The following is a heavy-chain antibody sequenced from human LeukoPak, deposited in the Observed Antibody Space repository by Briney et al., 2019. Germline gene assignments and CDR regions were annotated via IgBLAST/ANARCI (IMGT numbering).Heavy chain of an antibody. Sequence: PGGSLRLSCAASGYTFTSYYMHGVRQAPGQGLEWMGIINPSGGSTSYAQKFQGRVTMTRDMSTSTVYMELSSLRSEDTAVYYCARGDPNLYYWGQGTLVTVSS. V-gene: IGHV1-46*01. CDR3: ARGDPNLYY. D-gene: IGHD1-14*01. CDR1: GYTFTSYY. CDR2: INPSGGST. J-gene: IGHJ4*02.